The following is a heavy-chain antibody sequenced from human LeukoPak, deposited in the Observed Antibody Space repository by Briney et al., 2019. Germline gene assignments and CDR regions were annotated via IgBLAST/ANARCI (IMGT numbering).Heavy chain of an antibody. CDR3: AGDGGIPAAPFDY. CDR1: GGSISSYY. D-gene: IGHD2-2*01. Sequence: SETLSLTCTVSGGSISSYYWSWIRQPAGKGLEWIGRIYTSGSTNYNPSLKRRVTMSVDTSKNQFSLKLSSVTAADPAVYYCAGDGGIPAAPFDYWGQGTLVTVSS. V-gene: IGHV4-4*07. CDR2: IYTSGST. J-gene: IGHJ4*02.